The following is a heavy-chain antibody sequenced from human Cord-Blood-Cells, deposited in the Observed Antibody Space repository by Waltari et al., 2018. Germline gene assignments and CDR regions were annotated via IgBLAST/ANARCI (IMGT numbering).Heavy chain of an antibody. D-gene: IGHD6-6*01. CDR1: GYTFTSYG. J-gene: IGHJ3*02. V-gene: IGHV1-18*04. CDR2: INAYKGNT. Sequence: QVQLVQSGAEVKKPGASVKVSCKASGYTFTSYGISWVRQAPGQGPEWMGWINAYKGNTNYAQKLQGRVTMTTDTSTSTAYMELRSLRSDDTAVYYCARGNRGGWGIAARPVAFDIWGQGTMVTVSS. CDR3: ARGNRGGWGIAARPVAFDI.